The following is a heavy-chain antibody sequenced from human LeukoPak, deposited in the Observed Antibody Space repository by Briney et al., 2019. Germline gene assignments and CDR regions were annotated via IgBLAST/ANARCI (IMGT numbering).Heavy chain of an antibody. CDR3: ARAGSNWNYVY. V-gene: IGHV3-7*01. J-gene: IGHJ4*02. Sequence: GGSLRLSCAASGFTFSSYAMSWVRQTPGKGLEWVANIKQDGSEKYYADSVKGRFTISRDNTKNSLSLQMNSLRAEDTAVYYCARAGSNWNYVYWGQGTLVTVSS. CDR2: IKQDGSEK. D-gene: IGHD1-7*01. CDR1: GFTFSSYA.